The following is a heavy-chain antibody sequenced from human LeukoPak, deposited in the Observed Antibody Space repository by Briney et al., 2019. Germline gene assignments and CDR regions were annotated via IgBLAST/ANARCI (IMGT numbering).Heavy chain of an antibody. D-gene: IGHD6-13*01. CDR2: TYYRSKWYN. J-gene: IGHJ3*02. V-gene: IGHV6-1*01. CDR1: GDTVSSNSAA. Sequence: SQTLSLTCAISGDTVSSNSAAWNWIRQSPSRGLEWLGRTYYRSKWYNDYAASVKSRISINPDTSKNHFSLQLNSVTPEDTAVYYCARKYSSTWYDALDIWGQGTMVTVSS. CDR3: ARKYSSTWYDALDI.